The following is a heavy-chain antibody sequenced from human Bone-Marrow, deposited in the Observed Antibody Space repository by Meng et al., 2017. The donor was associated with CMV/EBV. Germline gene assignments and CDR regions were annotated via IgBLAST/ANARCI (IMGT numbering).Heavy chain of an antibody. CDR3: VCGYSFGKFDY. V-gene: IGHV4-59*01. Sequence: SETLSLTCTVSGGSISTYYWNWIRQPPEKGLEWIGYIYYSGSTNYNPSLTSRVTMSVDMSKHQFSLRLGSVTAANTAVYYCVCGYSFGKFDYWGQGTLVTVYS. D-gene: IGHD5-18*01. J-gene: IGHJ4*02. CDR2: IYYSGST. CDR1: GGSISTYY.